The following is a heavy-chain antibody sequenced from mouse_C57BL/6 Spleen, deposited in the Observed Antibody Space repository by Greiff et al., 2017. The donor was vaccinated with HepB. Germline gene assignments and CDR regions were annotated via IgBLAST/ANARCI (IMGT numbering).Heavy chain of an antibody. J-gene: IGHJ2*01. Sequence: DVQLVESGGGLVKPGGSLKLSCAASGFTFSDYGMHWVRQAPEKGLEWVAYISSGSSTIYYADTVKGRFTISRDNAKNTLFLQMTSLRSEDTAMYYCARSRLYPFDYWGQGTTLTVSS. CDR2: ISSGSSTI. CDR1: GFTFSDYG. V-gene: IGHV5-17*01. CDR3: ARSRLYPFDY.